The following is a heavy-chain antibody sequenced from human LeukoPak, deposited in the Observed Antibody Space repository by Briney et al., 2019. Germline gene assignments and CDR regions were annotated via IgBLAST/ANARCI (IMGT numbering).Heavy chain of an antibody. D-gene: IGHD2-21*02. CDR2: IFPGDSDT. V-gene: IGHV5-51*01. J-gene: IGHJ5*02. Sequence: GESLKISCKGSGYSCSSFWIAWVRQMPGKGPEWMGIIFPGDSDTRYRPSLQGQVTISVDKSIDTAFLQWSSLKASDSAIYYCARLTSFADLLTATRRSWFDPWGQGTLVTVSS. CDR1: GYSCSSFW. CDR3: ARLTSFADLLTATRRSWFDP.